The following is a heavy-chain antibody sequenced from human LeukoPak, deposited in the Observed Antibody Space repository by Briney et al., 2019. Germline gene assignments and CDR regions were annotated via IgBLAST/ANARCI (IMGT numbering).Heavy chain of an antibody. CDR2: IYHSGRT. CDR3: ARGRISGYSNYGFDY. Sequence: ASETLSLTCTVSGGSISSSSYSWGWIRQSPGKGLEWIGTIYHSGRTYYIPSLRTRVTISVDTSKNQFSLKLSSVTAADTAVYYCARGRISGYSNYGFDYWGQGTLVTVSS. V-gene: IGHV4-39*01. J-gene: IGHJ4*02. D-gene: IGHD4-11*01. CDR1: GGSISSSSYS.